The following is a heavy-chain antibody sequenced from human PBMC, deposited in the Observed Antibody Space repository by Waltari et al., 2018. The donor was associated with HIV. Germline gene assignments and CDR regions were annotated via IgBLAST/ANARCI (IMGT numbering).Heavy chain of an antibody. CDR3: ARGNGLAFDI. J-gene: IGHJ3*02. D-gene: IGHD2-8*01. CDR1: GFTFSSYW. Sequence: EVQLVESGGGLVQPGGSLRLSCAASGFTFSSYWMHWVRQAPGKGLVWVSRIHSDGSSTSYADSVKVRFTISRDNAKNTLYLQMNSLRAEDTAVYYCARGNGLAFDIWGQGTMVTVSS. CDR2: IHSDGSST. V-gene: IGHV3-74*01.